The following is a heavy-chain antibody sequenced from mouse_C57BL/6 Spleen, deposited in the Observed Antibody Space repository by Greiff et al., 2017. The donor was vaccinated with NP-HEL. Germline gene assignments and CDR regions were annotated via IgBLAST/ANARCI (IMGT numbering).Heavy chain of an antibody. CDR1: GYTFTSYW. Sequence: VQLQQSGAELVKPGASVKLSCKASGYTFTSYWMHWVKQRPGQGLEWIGMIHPNSGSTNYNEKFKSKATLTVDKSSSTAYMQLSSLTSEDSAVYYCAREVHYYGSSYVDYWGQGTTLTVSS. CDR2: IHPNSGST. V-gene: IGHV1-64*01. J-gene: IGHJ2*01. D-gene: IGHD1-1*01. CDR3: AREVHYYGSSYVDY.